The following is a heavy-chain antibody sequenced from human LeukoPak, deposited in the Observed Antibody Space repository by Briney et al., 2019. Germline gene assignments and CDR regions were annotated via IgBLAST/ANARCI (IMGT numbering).Heavy chain of an antibody. D-gene: IGHD3-10*01. J-gene: IGHJ4*02. Sequence: GGSLRLSCAASGFTFSSYWMSWVRQAPGKGLEWVANIKQDGSEKYYVDSVKGRFTISRDNAKNSLYLQMSSLRAEDTAVYYCAREELLWFGEFPMAYWGQGTLVTVSS. CDR2: IKQDGSEK. CDR1: GFTFSSYW. V-gene: IGHV3-7*01. CDR3: AREELLWFGEFPMAY.